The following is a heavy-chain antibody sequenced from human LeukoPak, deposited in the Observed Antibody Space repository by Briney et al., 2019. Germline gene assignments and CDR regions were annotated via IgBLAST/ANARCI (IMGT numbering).Heavy chain of an antibody. Sequence: ASVKVSCKASGYTFTGYYMHWVRQAPGQGLEWMGWINPNSGGTNYAQKFQGRVTMTRDTSISTAYMELSRLRSDDTAVYYCARGRRNPIDMVRGIINYWGQGTLVTVSS. D-gene: IGHD3-10*01. CDR1: GYTFTGYY. CDR3: ARGRRNPIDMVRGIINY. V-gene: IGHV1-2*02. CDR2: INPNSGGT. J-gene: IGHJ4*02.